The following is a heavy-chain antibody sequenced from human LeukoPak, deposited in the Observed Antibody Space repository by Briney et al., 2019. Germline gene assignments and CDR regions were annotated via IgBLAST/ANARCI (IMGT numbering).Heavy chain of an antibody. D-gene: IGHD3-10*01. J-gene: IGHJ5*02. CDR2: IFYSGST. Sequence: PSETLSLTCTVSGGSISTSSYYWGWVRQPPGKGLEWIGNIFYSGSTYYSPSLKSRVTISVDTSKNQLSLKLTSVTAADTAVYYCARGRGEGRGIALIRGVRAPSYNWFDPWGHGTQVTVSS. CDR1: GGSISTSSYY. V-gene: IGHV4-39*07. CDR3: ARGRGEGRGIALIRGVRAPSYNWFDP.